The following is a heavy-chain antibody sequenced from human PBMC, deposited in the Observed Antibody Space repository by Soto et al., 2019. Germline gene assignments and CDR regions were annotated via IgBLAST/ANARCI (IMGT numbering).Heavy chain of an antibody. CDR1: GFTFSSYG. D-gene: IGHD2-2*01. V-gene: IGHV3-33*01. CDR2: IWYDGSNK. J-gene: IGHJ6*02. Sequence: QVQLVESGGGVVQPGWSLRLSCAASGFTFSSYGMHWVRQAPGKGLEWVAVIWYDGSNKYYADSVKGRFTISRDNSKNTLYLQMNSLRAEDTAVWYCARDVVPRVPAAIYYYCGLDFWGQGTTVTVSS. CDR3: ARDVVPRVPAAIYYYCGLDF.